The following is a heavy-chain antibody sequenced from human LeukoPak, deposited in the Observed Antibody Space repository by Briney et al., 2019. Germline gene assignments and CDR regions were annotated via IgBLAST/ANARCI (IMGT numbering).Heavy chain of an antibody. D-gene: IGHD3-9*01. Sequence: SETLSLTCTVSGGSLSSSGYYWSWIRQPPGKGLEWLGEIKHSGSTNYNPSLKSRVTISVDTSKNQFSLKLSSVTAADTAVYYCARLYYDILTGYYIGWFDPWGQGTLVTVSS. J-gene: IGHJ5*02. CDR1: GGSLSSSGYY. V-gene: IGHV4-39*07. CDR2: IKHSGST. CDR3: ARLYYDILTGYYIGWFDP.